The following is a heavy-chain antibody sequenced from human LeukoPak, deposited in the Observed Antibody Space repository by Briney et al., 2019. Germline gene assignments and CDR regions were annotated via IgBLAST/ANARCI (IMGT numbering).Heavy chain of an antibody. V-gene: IGHV4-59*12. Sequence: PSETLSLTCTVSGGSISSYYWSWIRQPPGKGLEWIGYISYSGRTNYNPSLKSRVTISVDTSKNQFSLKLSSVTAADTAVYYCASAGYSSSSFDYWGQGTLVAVSS. CDR1: GGSISSYY. D-gene: IGHD6-6*01. CDR2: ISYSGRT. CDR3: ASAGYSSSSFDY. J-gene: IGHJ4*02.